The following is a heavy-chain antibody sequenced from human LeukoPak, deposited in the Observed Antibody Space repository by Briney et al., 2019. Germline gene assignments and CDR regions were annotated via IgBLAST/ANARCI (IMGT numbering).Heavy chain of an antibody. D-gene: IGHD2-21*02. Sequence: SETLSLTCTVSGGSISSGSYYWSWIRQPAGKGLEWIGRIYTSGSTNYNPSLKSRVTISVDTSKNQFSLKLTSVTAADTAVYFCARTLRWVVTATGGFQNWFDPWGQGTLVTVSS. J-gene: IGHJ5*02. CDR3: ARTLRWVVTATGGFQNWFDP. V-gene: IGHV4-61*02. CDR2: IYTSGST. CDR1: GGSISSGSYY.